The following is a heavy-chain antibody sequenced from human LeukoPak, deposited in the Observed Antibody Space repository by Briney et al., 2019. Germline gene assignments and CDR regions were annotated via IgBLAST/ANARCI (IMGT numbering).Heavy chain of an antibody. CDR2: INPNSGGT. CDR1: GYTFTGYY. V-gene: IGHV1-2*02. J-gene: IGHJ6*02. Sequence: GASVKVSCKASGYTFTGYYMHWVRQAPGQGLEWMGWINPNSGGTNYAQKFQGRVTMTRDTSISTAYMELSGLRSDDTAVYYCARDGSYCSGGSCYESTYYYYGMDVWGQGTTVTVSS. D-gene: IGHD2-15*01. CDR3: ARDGSYCSGGSCYESTYYYYGMDV.